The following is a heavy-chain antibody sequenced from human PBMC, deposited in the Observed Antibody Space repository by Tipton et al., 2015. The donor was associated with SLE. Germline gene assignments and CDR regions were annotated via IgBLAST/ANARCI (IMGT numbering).Heavy chain of an antibody. D-gene: IGHD3-22*01. CDR3: ARNYYDSSGYDAFDI. Sequence: SLRLSCSASGFTFSSYAMHWVRQAPGKGLEYVSAISSNGGSTYYADSVKGRFTISRDNSKNTLYLQMSSLRAEDTAVYYCARNYYDSSGYDAFDIWGQGTMVTVSS. CDR2: ISSNGGST. V-gene: IGHV3-64D*06. CDR1: GFTFSSYA. J-gene: IGHJ3*02.